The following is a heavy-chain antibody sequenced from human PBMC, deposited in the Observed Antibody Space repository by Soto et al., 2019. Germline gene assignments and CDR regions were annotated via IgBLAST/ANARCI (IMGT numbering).Heavy chain of an antibody. CDR1: GGSISSGDYY. CDR3: ARDYVAVFVFDD. CDR2: IYYSGST. V-gene: IGHV4-30-4*01. J-gene: IGHJ4*02. D-gene: IGHD3-16*01. Sequence: PSETLSLTCTVSGGSISSGDYYWSWIRQPPGKGLEWIGYIYYSGSTYYNPSLKSRVTISVDTSKNQSSLKLSSVTAADTAVYYCARDYVAVFVFDDWGQGTRVTVAS.